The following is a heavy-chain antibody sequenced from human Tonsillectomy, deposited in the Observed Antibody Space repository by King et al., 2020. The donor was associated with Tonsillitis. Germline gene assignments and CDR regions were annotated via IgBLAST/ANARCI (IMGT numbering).Heavy chain of an antibody. CDR3: AXXXXWEXVIDX. CDR1: GFTFSRNW. D-gene: IGHD1-26*01. V-gene: IGHV3-7*01. J-gene: IGHJ4*01. CDR2: IRQDGSEK. Sequence: VQLVESGGGLVQPGGSLRVSCAASGFTFSRNWMTWVRQAPGXGLEWVANIRQDGSEKNYVXXAKGRLTXXRDHAXXSXYLLTNXLRAEDTALSYCAXXXXWEXVIDXWGQXXXVTXSS.